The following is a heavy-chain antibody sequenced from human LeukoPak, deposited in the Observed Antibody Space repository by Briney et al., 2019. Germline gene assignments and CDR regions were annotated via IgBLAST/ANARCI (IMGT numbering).Heavy chain of an antibody. CDR1: GYTFTGYH. CDR3: ARAYTVTTSLKAAYYYYGMDV. J-gene: IGHJ6*02. V-gene: IGHV1-2*02. D-gene: IGHD4-17*01. CDR2: INPNSGGT. Sequence: ASVKVSCKASGYTFTGYHMHWVRQAPGQGLEWMGWINPNSGGTNYAQKFQGRVTMTRDTSISTAYMELSRLRSDDTAVYYCARAYTVTTSLKAAYYYYGMDVWGQGTTVTVSS.